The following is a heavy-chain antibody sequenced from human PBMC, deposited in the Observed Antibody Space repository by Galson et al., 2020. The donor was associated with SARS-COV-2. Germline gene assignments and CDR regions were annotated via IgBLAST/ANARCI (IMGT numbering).Heavy chain of an antibody. Sequence: GGSLRLSCAASGFTVSSNYMSWVRQAPGKGLEWVSVIYSGGSTYYADSVKGRFTISRDNSKNTLYLQMNSLRAEDTAVYYCARDVSSSWYVFGYWGQGTLVTVSS. CDR3: ARDVSSSWYVFGY. V-gene: IGHV3-66*01. J-gene: IGHJ4*02. CDR1: GFTVSSNY. D-gene: IGHD6-13*01. CDR2: IYSGGST.